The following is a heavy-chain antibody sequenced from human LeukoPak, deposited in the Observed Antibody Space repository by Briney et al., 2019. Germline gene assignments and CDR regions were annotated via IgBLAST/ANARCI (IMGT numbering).Heavy chain of an antibody. V-gene: IGHV3-48*03. CDR3: ARDSSSWYENYYYYMDT. Sequence: GGSLRLSCAASGFTFSSYEMNWVRQAPGKGLEWVSYISSSGSTIYYADSVKGRFTISRDNAKNSLYLQMNSLRAEDTAVYYCARDSSSWYENYYYYMDTRGDGTTVTVSS. CDR2: ISSSGSTI. CDR1: GFTFSSYE. J-gene: IGHJ6*03. D-gene: IGHD6-13*01.